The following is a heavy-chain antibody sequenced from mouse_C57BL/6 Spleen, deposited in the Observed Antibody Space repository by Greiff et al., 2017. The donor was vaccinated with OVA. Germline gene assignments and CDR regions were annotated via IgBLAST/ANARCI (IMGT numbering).Heavy chain of an antibody. CDR3: ARNFDGIWYFDV. CDR2: IYPGSGGT. CDR1: GYTFTSYW. V-gene: IGHV1-55*01. Sequence: QVQLQQPGAELVKPGASVKMSCKASGYTFTSYWITWVKQRPGQGLEWIGDIYPGSGGTNYTEKFKSKATLTVDTSSSTAYMQLSSLTSEDAAVYYCARNFDGIWYFDVWGTGTTVTVSS. J-gene: IGHJ1*03. D-gene: IGHD1-1*01.